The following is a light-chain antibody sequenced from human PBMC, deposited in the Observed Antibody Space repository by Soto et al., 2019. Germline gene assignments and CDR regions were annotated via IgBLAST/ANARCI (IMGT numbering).Light chain of an antibody. CDR2: AAS. J-gene: IGKJ3*01. CDR3: QKYNSAPQT. V-gene: IGKV1-27*01. CDR1: QVIANY. Sequence: DIQMTQSPSSLSASVGDRVTITCRASQVIANYLAWFQQRPGEVPKLLIYAASTLQSGVPSRFSGSGSGTDFTLTISSLRPEDVATYYCQKYNSAPQTFGPGTKVDIK.